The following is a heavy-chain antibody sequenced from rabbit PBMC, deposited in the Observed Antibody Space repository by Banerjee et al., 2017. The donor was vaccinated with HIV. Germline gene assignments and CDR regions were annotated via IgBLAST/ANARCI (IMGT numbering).Heavy chain of an antibody. D-gene: IGHD8-1*01. CDR1: GFSFSSSYY. CDR2: IDGGSSGTT. Sequence: QSLEESGGDLVKPEGSLTLTCTASGFSFSSSYYMCWVRQAPGKGLEWIACIDGGSSGTTYYASWAKGRFTISKTSSTTVTLQMTSLTAADTATYFCARTGAVSGYLTSFNLWGPGTLVTVS. J-gene: IGHJ4*01. CDR3: ARTGAVSGYLTSFNL. V-gene: IGHV1S40*01.